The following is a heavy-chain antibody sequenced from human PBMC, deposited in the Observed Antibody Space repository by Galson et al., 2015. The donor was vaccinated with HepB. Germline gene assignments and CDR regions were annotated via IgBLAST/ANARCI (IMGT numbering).Heavy chain of an antibody. D-gene: IGHD3-9*01. Sequence: CKASGYTFTGYYIHWVRQAPGQGLEWMGWINPNSGGTNYAQKFQGRVTMTRDTSISTAYMELSRLRSDDTAVYYCASADILTGYFPFAYWGQGTLVTVSS. J-gene: IGHJ4*02. CDR2: INPNSGGT. V-gene: IGHV1-2*02. CDR1: GYTFTGYY. CDR3: ASADILTGYFPFAY.